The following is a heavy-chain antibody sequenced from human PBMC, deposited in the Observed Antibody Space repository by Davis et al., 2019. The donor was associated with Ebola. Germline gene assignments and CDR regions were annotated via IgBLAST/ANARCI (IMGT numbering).Heavy chain of an antibody. V-gene: IGHV3-30*18. CDR2: ISYDGSNK. CDR3: AKDLYYDYVWGSYPLDY. Sequence: PGGSLRLSCAASGFTFSNYGMHWVRQAPGKGLEWVAVISYDGSNKYYADSVKGRFTISRDNSKNTLYLQMNSLRAEDTAVYYCAKDLYYDYVWGSYPLDYWGQGTLVTVSS. D-gene: IGHD3-16*02. J-gene: IGHJ4*02. CDR1: GFTFSNYG.